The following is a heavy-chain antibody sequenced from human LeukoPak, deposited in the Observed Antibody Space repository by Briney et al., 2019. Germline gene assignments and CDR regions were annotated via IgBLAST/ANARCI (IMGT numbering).Heavy chain of an antibody. Sequence: SETLSLTCTVSGGSISSYYWSWIRQLPGKGLEWIGYIYYSGSTNYNPSLKSRVTISVDTSKNQFSLKLSSVTAADTAVYYCARHVLPHWYFDLWGRGTLVTVSS. CDR3: ARHVLPHWYFDL. J-gene: IGHJ2*01. V-gene: IGHV4-59*01. CDR1: GGSISSYY. CDR2: IYYSGST. D-gene: IGHD2/OR15-2a*01.